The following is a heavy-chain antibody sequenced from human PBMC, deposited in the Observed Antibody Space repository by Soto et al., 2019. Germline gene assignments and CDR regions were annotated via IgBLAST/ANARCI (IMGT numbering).Heavy chain of an antibody. Sequence: PSETLSLTCSVSGVTISYGGYSWSWIRQSPGKGLEWLGYISHVETTYYNPSFQSRLSLSIGRTRNQFSLSLSSMIAADKAVYYCARGGGYDSFDFWGQGIQVTVSS. CDR1: GVTISYGGYS. CDR2: ISHVETT. D-gene: IGHD3-3*01. CDR3: ARGGGYDSFDF. V-gene: IGHV4-30-2*06. J-gene: IGHJ4*02.